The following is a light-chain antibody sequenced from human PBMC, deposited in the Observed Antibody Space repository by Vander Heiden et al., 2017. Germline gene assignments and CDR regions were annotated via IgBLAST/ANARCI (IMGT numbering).Light chain of an antibody. Sequence: DIQMTQSPSTLSASVGDRVTITCRASQSISSWLAWYQQRPGKAPKLLIYKASTLESGVPPSFSGSGSGREFTLTISSLQPDDFATYYCQQYKSYAQTFGQGTKVEIK. V-gene: IGKV1-5*03. CDR1: QSISSW. J-gene: IGKJ1*01. CDR3: QQYKSYAQT. CDR2: KAS.